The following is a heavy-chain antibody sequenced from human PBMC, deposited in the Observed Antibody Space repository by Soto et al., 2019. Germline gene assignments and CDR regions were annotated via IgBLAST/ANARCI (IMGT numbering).Heavy chain of an antibody. CDR3: AKDLGYSGYGVFDY. V-gene: IGHV3-30*18. D-gene: IGHD5-12*01. CDR2: ISFDGSNK. Sequence: GGSLRLSCAASGFTFDNYYIHWVRQAPGKGLEWVAVISFDGSNKYYADSVKGRFTIARDNSKNALYLQMNSLRAEDTAVYYCAKDLGYSGYGVFDYWGQGTLVTVSS. J-gene: IGHJ4*02. CDR1: GFTFDNYY.